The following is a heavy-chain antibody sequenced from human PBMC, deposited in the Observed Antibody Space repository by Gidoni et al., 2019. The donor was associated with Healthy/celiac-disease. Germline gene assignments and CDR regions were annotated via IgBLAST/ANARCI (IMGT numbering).Heavy chain of an antibody. V-gene: IGHV4-34*01. CDR2: INHSGST. CDR1: VWSFSGYY. CDR3: ARGRYCSGGSCRYFDY. D-gene: IGHD2-15*01. J-gene: IGHJ4*02. Sequence: QVQLQQWGAGLLKPSETLSLTCAVDVWSFSGYYWSWIRQPPGKGLEWIGEINHSGSTTYNPSLKSRVTISVYTSKNQFSLKLSSVIAADTAVYYCARGRYCSGGSCRYFDYWGQGTLVTVSS.